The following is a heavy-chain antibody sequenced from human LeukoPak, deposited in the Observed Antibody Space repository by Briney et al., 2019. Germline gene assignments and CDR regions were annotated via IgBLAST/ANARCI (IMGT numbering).Heavy chain of an antibody. CDR2: IRSKAYGGTA. V-gene: IGHV3-49*03. CDR3: TRGVLIVGATNWFDP. Sequence: GGSLRLSCTASGFTFGDYAMSWFRQAPGKGLEWVGFIRSKAYGGTAEYAASVKGRFTISRDDSKSIAYLQMNSLKTEDTAVYYCTRGVLIVGATNWFDPWGQGTLVTVSS. J-gene: IGHJ5*02. CDR1: GFTFGDYA. D-gene: IGHD1-26*01.